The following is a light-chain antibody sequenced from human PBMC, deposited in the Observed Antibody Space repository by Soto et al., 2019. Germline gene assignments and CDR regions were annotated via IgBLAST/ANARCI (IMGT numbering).Light chain of an antibody. Sequence: DIQMTQSPSTLSVSVGDRVTITCRASQSISSWLAWYQKKPGKAPKLLIYDASNLESGVPSRFSGSGSGTEFTLTISSLQADDFATYYCQQYNSYSSCTFGQGTKVEIK. CDR3: QQYNSYSSCT. J-gene: IGKJ1*01. V-gene: IGKV1-5*01. CDR1: QSISSW. CDR2: DAS.